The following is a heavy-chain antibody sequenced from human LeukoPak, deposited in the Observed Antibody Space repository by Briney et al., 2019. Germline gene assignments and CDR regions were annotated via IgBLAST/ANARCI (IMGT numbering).Heavy chain of an antibody. D-gene: IGHD5-18*01. V-gene: IGHV3-7*03. CDR2: INEDGSEK. Sequence: GGSLRLSCAASGFTLSTYWMTWVRQAPGKGLEWVAHINEDGSEKYYVDSVKGRFTISRDNSKNTLYLQMNSLRVEDTAVYYCARAYSYHFDYWGQGTLVTVSS. J-gene: IGHJ4*02. CDR3: ARAYSYHFDY. CDR1: GFTLSTYW.